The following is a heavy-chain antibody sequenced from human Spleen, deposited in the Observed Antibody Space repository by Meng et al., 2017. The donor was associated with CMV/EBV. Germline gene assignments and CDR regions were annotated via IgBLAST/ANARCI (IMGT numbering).Heavy chain of an antibody. CDR3: ASPLTTVVTAGFGY. CDR1: GYTFTSYD. Sequence: ASVKVSCKASGYTFTSYDINWVRQATGQGLEWMGWMNPNSGNTGYAQKFQGRVTMTRNTSISTAYMELSSLRSDDTAVYYCASPLTTVVTAGFGYWGQGTLVTVSS. CDR2: MNPNSGNT. V-gene: IGHV1-8*01. D-gene: IGHD4-23*01. J-gene: IGHJ4*02.